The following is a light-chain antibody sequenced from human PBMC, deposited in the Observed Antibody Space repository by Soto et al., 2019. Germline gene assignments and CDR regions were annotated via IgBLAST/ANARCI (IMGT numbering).Light chain of an antibody. CDR2: GAS. V-gene: IGKV3-20*01. Sequence: IVLTQSPGTLSLSAGERATLSCRASQSVSSSNLAWYQQKPGQAPRLLIYGASSRATGIPDRFSGSGSGTDFTLTISRLEPEDFAVYYCQQYGSSPFTFGPGTKVDIK. CDR3: QQYGSSPFT. CDR1: QSVSSSN. J-gene: IGKJ3*01.